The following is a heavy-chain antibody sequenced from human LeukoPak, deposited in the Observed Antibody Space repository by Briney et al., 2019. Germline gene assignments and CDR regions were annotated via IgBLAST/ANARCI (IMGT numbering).Heavy chain of an antibody. CDR3: AEWLGWFDP. CDR2: IYYSGST. CDR1: GGSINSYY. D-gene: IGHD3-3*01. Sequence: KSSETLSLTCTVSGGSINSYYWSWIRQPPGKGLEWIGYIYYSGSTNYNPSLKSRVTISVDKSKNQFSLKLSSVTAADTAVYYCAEWLGWFDPWGQGTLVTVSS. J-gene: IGHJ5*02. V-gene: IGHV4-59*12.